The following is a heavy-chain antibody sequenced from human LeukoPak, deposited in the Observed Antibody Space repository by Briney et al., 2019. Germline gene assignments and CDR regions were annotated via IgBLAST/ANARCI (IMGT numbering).Heavy chain of an antibody. Sequence: SVKVSCKASGGTFSSYAISWVRQAPGQGLEWMGRIIPIFGTANYAQKFQGRVTITTDESTSTADMELSSLRSEDTAVYYCASTPGYGPYSGSYYYFDYWGQGTLVTVSS. D-gene: IGHD1-26*01. CDR1: GGTFSSYA. CDR2: IIPIFGTA. V-gene: IGHV1-69*05. J-gene: IGHJ4*02. CDR3: ASTPGYGPYSGSYYYFDY.